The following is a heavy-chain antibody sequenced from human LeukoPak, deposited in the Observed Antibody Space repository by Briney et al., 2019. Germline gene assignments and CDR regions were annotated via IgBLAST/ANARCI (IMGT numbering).Heavy chain of an antibody. CDR2: ISSSGSTI. V-gene: IGHV3-11*04. Sequence: GGSLRLSCAASGFTFSDYYMSWIRQAPGKGLEWVSYISSSGSTIYYADSVKGRFTTSRDNAKNSLCLQMNSLRAEDTAVYYCARGRSGAHYYYYMDVWGKGTTVTVSS. CDR3: ARGRSGAHYYYYMDV. CDR1: GFTFSDYY. D-gene: IGHD1-26*01. J-gene: IGHJ6*03.